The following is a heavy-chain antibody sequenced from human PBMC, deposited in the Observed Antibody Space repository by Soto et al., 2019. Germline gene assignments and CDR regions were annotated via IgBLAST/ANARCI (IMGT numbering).Heavy chain of an antibody. CDR3: ARVSGGLRYFGYGMDV. Sequence: TSETLSLTCTVSGGYISSYYWSWIRQTPGKGLEWIGYIYYSGSTNYNPSLKSRVTISVDTSKNQFSLKLSSVTAADTAVYYCARVSGGLRYFGYGMDVWGQGTTVTVSS. D-gene: IGHD3-9*01. J-gene: IGHJ6*02. CDR1: GGYISSYY. V-gene: IGHV4-59*01. CDR2: IYYSGST.